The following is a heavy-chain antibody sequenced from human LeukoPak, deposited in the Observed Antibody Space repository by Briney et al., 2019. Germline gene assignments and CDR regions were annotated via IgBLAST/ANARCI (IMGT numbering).Heavy chain of an antibody. Sequence: SETLSLTCTVSGGSISSYYWSWIRQPPGKGLEWIGYIYYSGSTNYNPSLKSRVTISVDTSKNQFSLKLSSVTAADTAVYYCARHEWLGWFDPWGQGTLVTVPS. D-gene: IGHD6-19*01. V-gene: IGHV4-59*08. CDR3: ARHEWLGWFDP. CDR2: IYYSGST. CDR1: GGSISSYY. J-gene: IGHJ5*02.